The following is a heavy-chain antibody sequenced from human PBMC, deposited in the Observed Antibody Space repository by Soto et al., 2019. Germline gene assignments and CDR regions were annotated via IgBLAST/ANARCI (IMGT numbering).Heavy chain of an antibody. Sequence: PSETLSLTCTVSGGSISSYYWSWIRQPPGKGLEWIGYIYYSGSTNYNPSLKSRVTISVDGSKNHFSLQLTSVTAADTAVYYCARLDEVLDYWGQGTLVTVSS. J-gene: IGHJ4*02. V-gene: IGHV4-59*12. CDR1: GGSISSYY. CDR3: ARLDEVLDY. CDR2: IYYSGST.